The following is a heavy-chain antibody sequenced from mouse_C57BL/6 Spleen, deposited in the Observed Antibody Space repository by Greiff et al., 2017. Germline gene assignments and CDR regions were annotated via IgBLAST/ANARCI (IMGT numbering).Heavy chain of an antibody. J-gene: IGHJ1*03. Sequence: QVQLQQSGAELMKPGASVKLSCKATGYTFTGYWLEWVKQRPGHGLEWIGAILPGSGSTNYNEKFKGKATFTADTSSNTAYMQLSILTTEDSAIYYCATLHQLGYFDGWGTGTTVTVSS. V-gene: IGHV1-9*01. D-gene: IGHD3-3*01. CDR3: ATLHQLGYFDG. CDR2: ILPGSGST. CDR1: GYTFTGYW.